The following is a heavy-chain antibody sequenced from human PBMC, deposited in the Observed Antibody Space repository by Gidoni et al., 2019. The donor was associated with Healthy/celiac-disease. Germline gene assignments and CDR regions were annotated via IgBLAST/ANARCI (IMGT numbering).Heavy chain of an antibody. J-gene: IGHJ6*02. V-gene: IGHV1-2*02. D-gene: IGHD2-15*01. CDR1: GYTFTGYY. CDR3: ARTDIPKYYYYGMDV. CDR2: INPNSGGT. Sequence: QVQLVQSGAEVKKPGASVKVSCKASGYTFTGYYMHWVRQAPGQGLEWMGWINPNSGGTNYAQKFQGRVTMTRDTPISTAYMELSRLRSDDTAVYYCARTDIPKYYYYGMDVWGQGTTVTVSS.